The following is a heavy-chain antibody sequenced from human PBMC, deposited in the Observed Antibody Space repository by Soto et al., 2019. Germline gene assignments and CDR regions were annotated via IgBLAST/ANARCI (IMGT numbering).Heavy chain of an antibody. D-gene: IGHD1-26*01. V-gene: IGHV1-3*01. CDR2: INAGNGNT. Sequence: QVQLVQSGAEVKKPGASVKVSCKASGYTFTSYAMHWVRQAPGQRLEWMGWINAGNGNTKYSQKFQGRVTITRDTSASTAYMELSSLRSEDTAVYYCARSTGSYYVWFDPWSQGTLVTVSS. CDR3: ARSTGSYYVWFDP. CDR1: GYTFTSYA. J-gene: IGHJ5*02.